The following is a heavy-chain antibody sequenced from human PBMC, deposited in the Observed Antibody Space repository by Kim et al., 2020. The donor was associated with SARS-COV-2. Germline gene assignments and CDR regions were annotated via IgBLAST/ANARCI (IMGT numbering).Heavy chain of an antibody. CDR2: IGTAGDT. CDR1: GFTFSSYD. J-gene: IGHJ4*02. D-gene: IGHD5-12*01. Sequence: GGSLRLSCAASGFTFSSYDMHWVRQATGKGLEWVSVIGTAGDTYYPGSVKGRFTISRENAKNSLYLQMNSLRAGDTAVYYCARGGPRSGYAARGGGDFDSWGQGTLVAVSS. CDR3: ARGGPRSGYAARGGGDFDS. V-gene: IGHV3-13*01.